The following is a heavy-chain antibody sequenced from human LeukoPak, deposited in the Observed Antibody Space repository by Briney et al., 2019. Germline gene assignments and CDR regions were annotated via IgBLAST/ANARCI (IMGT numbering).Heavy chain of an antibody. Sequence: SQTLSLTCTVSGGSISSGGYYWSWIRQHPGKGLEWIGYIYYSGSTYYNPSLKSRVTISVDTSKNQFSLKLSSVTAADTAVYYCARHILWFGELLFNWFDPWGQGTLVTVSS. CDR2: IYYSGST. D-gene: IGHD3-10*01. V-gene: IGHV4-31*03. CDR3: ARHILWFGELLFNWFDP. J-gene: IGHJ5*02. CDR1: GGSISSGGYY.